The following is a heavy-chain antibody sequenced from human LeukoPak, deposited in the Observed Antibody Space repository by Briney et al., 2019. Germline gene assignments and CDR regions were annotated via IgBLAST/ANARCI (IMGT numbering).Heavy chain of an antibody. CDR3: AKYDPGFGVVIEYFMDV. CDR1: GFDFTAYG. V-gene: IGHV3-23*01. J-gene: IGHJ6*03. Sequence: PGGSLRLSCAASGFDFTAYGMSWVRQAPGKGLEWVSGISGSGLDTYYADSVRGRFTISRDNSKNTVHLLMNSLRAEDSAMYYCAKYDPGFGVVIEYFMDVWGKGTRVTVSS. CDR2: ISGSGLDT. D-gene: IGHD3-3*01.